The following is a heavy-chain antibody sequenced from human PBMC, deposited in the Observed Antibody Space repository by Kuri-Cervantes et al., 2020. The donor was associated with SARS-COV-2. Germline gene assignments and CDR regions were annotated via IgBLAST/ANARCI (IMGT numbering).Heavy chain of an antibody. CDR3: ARAIQVDY. J-gene: IGHJ4*02. CDR2: INSDGSSA. V-gene: IGHV3-74*01. D-gene: IGHD3-3*01. CDR1: GFTFSSYW. Sequence: GESLKISCAASGFTFSSYWMHWVRQAPGKGLVWVSRINSDGSSASYADSVKGRFTISRDNAKSTLYLQMNSLRAEDTAVYYCARAIQVDYWGQGTLVTVSS.